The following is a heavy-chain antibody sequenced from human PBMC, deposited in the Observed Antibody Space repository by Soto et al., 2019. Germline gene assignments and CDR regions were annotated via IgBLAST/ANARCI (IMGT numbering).Heavy chain of an antibody. V-gene: IGHV3-30*18. CDR1: VFIFSNYS. CDR3: AKDKPPNNYIFTGEFSGFDY. J-gene: IGHJ4*02. CDR2: ILFDGRHD. D-gene: IGHD3-10*01. Sequence: GGSLRLSCAPSVFIFSNYSMHWIRQAPGEGLVWVALILFDGRHDYYTDSVRGRLSISRDNSKNTLYLQMHHLEPEYTAVYYCAKDKPPNNYIFTGEFSGFDYWGQGTLVTVS.